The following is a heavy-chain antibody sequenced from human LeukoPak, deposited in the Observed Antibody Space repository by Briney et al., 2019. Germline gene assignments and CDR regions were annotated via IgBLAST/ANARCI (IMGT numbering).Heavy chain of an antibody. Sequence: GGSLRLSCAASGFVFSNYWMHWVRQAPGKGLVWVSRIKTDGSTITYADSVKGRFTISRDNAMNMLYLQMNSLGAEDTAVYYCARVGQGEWFFDLWGRGTLVTVSS. CDR3: ARVGQGEWFFDL. J-gene: IGHJ2*01. CDR2: IKTDGSTI. D-gene: IGHD1-26*01. V-gene: IGHV3-74*01. CDR1: GFVFSNYW.